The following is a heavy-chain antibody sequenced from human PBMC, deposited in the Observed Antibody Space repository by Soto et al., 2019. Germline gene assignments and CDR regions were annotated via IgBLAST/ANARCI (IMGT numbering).Heavy chain of an antibody. V-gene: IGHV1-3*01. CDR2: INAGNGNT. Sequence: QVQLVQSGAEVKKPGASVKVSCKASGYTFTSYPMHWVRQAPGQRLEWMGWINAGNGNTKYSQKFQGRVTITRDTSASTADMELSSLRSEDTAVYYCARAISGPDWPHPHFDYWGQGTLGTVSS. CDR3: ARAISGPDWPHPHFDY. CDR1: GYTFTSYP. D-gene: IGHD3-10*01. J-gene: IGHJ4*02.